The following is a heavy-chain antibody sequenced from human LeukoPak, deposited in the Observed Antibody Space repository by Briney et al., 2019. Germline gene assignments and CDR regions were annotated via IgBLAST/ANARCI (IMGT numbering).Heavy chain of an antibody. V-gene: IGHV1-69*04. D-gene: IGHD6-13*01. J-gene: IGHJ4*02. CDR2: IIPILGIA. CDR1: GGTFSSYA. CDR3: ARDVAAAGPFFDY. Sequence: SVKVSCKASGGTFSSYAISWVRQAPGQGLEWMGRIIPILGIANYAQKFQGRVTITADKSTSTAYMELSSLRSEDTAVYYCARDVAAAGPFFDYWGQGTLVTVSS.